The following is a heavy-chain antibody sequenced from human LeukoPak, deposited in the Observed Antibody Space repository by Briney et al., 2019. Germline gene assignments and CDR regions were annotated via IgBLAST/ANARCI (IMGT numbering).Heavy chain of an antibody. CDR1: GFTFTSYA. CDR3: AGGYSSGWYRFDY. CDR2: ISGSGGST. J-gene: IGHJ4*02. Sequence: PGGSLRLSCAASGFTFTSYAMSWVRQAPGKGLEWVSAISGSGGSTYYADSVKGRFTISRDNPKNTLYLQMNSLRAEDTAVYYCAGGYSSGWYRFDYWGQGTLVTVSS. V-gene: IGHV3-23*01. D-gene: IGHD6-19*01.